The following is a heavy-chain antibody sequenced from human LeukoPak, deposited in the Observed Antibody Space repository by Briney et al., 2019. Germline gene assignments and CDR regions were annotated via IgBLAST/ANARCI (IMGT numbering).Heavy chain of an antibody. J-gene: IGHJ3*02. CDR2: IKGDGSAT. CDR1: GFTFSDYW. CDR3: ARDPYDRGGYGAFDM. D-gene: IGHD3-22*01. V-gene: IGHV3-7*01. Sequence: GGSLRLSWAASGFTFSDYWMTWVRQAPGKGPEWVANIKGDGSATAYVDSVKGRFIISRDNAKNSLYLQMNSLRAEDTAVYYCARDPYDRGGYGAFDMWGQGTMVTVSS.